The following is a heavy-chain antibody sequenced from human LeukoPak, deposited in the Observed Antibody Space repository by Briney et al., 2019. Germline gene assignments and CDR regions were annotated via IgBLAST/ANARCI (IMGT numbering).Heavy chain of an antibody. D-gene: IGHD6-19*01. CDR2: ISSSGSTI. V-gene: IGHV3-11*01. CDR3: ARDNEEAVAGNYFDY. CDR1: GFTFSDYY. J-gene: IGHJ4*02. Sequence: GGSLRLSCAASGFTFSDYYMSWIRQAPGKGLEWVSYISSSGSTIYYADSVKGRFTISRDNAKDSLYLQMNSLRAEDTAVYYCARDNEEAVAGNYFDYWGQGTLVTVSS.